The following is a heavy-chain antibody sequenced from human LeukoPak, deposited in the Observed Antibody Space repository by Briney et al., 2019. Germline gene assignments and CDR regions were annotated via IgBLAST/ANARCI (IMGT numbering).Heavy chain of an antibody. V-gene: IGHV3-9*01. J-gene: IGHJ3*02. D-gene: IGHD6-19*01. CDR3: AKDKEDTSGIAVAPVAFDI. CDR1: GFTFDDYA. CDR2: ISWNSGSI. Sequence: GGSLRLSCAASGFTFDDYAMHWVRQAPGKGLEWVSGISWNSGSIGYADSVKGRFTISRDNAKNSLYLQMNSLRAEDTALYYCAKDKEDTSGIAVAPVAFDIWGQGTMVTVSS.